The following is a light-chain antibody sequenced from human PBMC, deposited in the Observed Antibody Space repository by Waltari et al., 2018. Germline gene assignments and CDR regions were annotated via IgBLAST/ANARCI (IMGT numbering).Light chain of an antibody. J-gene: IGLJ2*01. CDR1: SSDIGGYNY. V-gene: IGLV2-14*03. CDR2: DVN. Sequence: QSALTQPAPVTGSLGESITISYTGTSSDIGGYNYFSWYHQHPGKAPKLMMYDVNNRPSGVSNRFSGSKSGNTASLTISGLQAEDEADYYCSSYRSSNIIIFGGGTKLSVL. CDR3: SSYRSSNIII.